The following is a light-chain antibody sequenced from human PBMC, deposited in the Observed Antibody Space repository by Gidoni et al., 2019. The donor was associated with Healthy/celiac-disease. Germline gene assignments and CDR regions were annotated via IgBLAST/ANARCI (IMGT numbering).Light chain of an antibody. Sequence: QSALTQPASVSGSPGQSLTISCTGTSSDVGGYNYVSWYQQHPGKAPKLIIYEVSNRPSGVSNRFSGSKSGNTASLTISGLQAEDEADYYCSSYTSSSTLFFGGGTKLTVL. CDR2: EVS. CDR3: SSYTSSSTLF. J-gene: IGLJ2*01. CDR1: SSDVGGYNY. V-gene: IGLV2-14*01.